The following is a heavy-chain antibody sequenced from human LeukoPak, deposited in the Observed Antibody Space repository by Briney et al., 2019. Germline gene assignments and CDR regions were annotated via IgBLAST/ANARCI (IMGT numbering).Heavy chain of an antibody. D-gene: IGHD5/OR15-5a*01. J-gene: IGHJ4*02. V-gene: IGHV1-2*02. CDR1: GYTFTGYY. CDR3: ARDRSRDFDY. Sequence: GASVKVSCKASGYTFTGYYMHWVRQTPGQGLEWMGWINPNNGGTNYAQKFQGRVTMTRDTSFSTAYMELNRLRSDDTAVYYCARDRSRDFDYWGQGTLVTVSS. CDR2: INPNNGGT.